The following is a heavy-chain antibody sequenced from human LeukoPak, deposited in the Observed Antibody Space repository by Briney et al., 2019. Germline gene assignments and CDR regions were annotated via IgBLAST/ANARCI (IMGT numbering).Heavy chain of an antibody. CDR2: IYSGGST. CDR3: ARLHSSGYYYDAFDI. Sequence: PGGSLRLSCAASGFTFSSYGMHWVRQAPGKGLEWVSVIYSGGSTYYADSVKGRFTISRDNSKNTLYLQMNSLRAEDTAVYYCARLHSSGYYYDAFDIWGQGTMVTVSS. CDR1: GFTFSSYG. J-gene: IGHJ3*02. D-gene: IGHD3-22*01. V-gene: IGHV3-66*04.